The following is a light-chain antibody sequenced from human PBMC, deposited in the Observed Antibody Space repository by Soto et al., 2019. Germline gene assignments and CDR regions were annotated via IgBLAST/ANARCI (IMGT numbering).Light chain of an antibody. CDR1: SSDVGAYNY. CDR2: DVT. CDR3: SSYTTSSTYV. Sequence: LTQPASVSGSPGQSITISCTGTSSDVGAYNYVSWYQQHPGKAPKLMIYDVTNRPSGVSNRFSGSKSGYTASLTISGLQAEDEADYYCSSYTTSSTYVFGTGTKVTV. V-gene: IGLV2-14*03. J-gene: IGLJ1*01.